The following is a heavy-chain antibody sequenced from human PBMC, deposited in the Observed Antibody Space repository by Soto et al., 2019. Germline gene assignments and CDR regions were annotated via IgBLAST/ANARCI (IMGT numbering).Heavy chain of an antibody. J-gene: IGHJ4*02. Sequence: PSETLSLTCTVSGGSISSGGYYWSWTRQHPGKGLEWIGYIYYSGSTYYNTSLKSRVTISVDTSKNQFSLKLSSVTAADTAVYYCARGHSTTVTTFDYWGQGTLVTVSS. CDR1: GGSISSGGYY. CDR3: ARGHSTTVTTFDY. V-gene: IGHV4-31*03. CDR2: IYYSGST. D-gene: IGHD4-17*01.